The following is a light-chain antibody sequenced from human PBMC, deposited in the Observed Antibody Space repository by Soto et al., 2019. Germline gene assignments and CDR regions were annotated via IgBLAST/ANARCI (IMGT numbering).Light chain of an antibody. Sequence: DIQMTQSPSSLSASVGDRVTITCRASQSISSYLNWYQQKPGKAPKLLIYAASSLQSGVPSRFSGSGFGTEFTLTISSLQPDDFATYYCQQYNSYRAFGQGTKVDIK. V-gene: IGKV1-39*01. CDR3: QQYNSYRA. J-gene: IGKJ1*01. CDR2: AAS. CDR1: QSISSY.